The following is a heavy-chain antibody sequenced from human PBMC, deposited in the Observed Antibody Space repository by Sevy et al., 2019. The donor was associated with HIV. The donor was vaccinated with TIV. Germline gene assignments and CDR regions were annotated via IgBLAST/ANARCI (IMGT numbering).Heavy chain of an antibody. CDR2: IRSKAYGGTT. D-gene: IGHD1-26*01. CDR1: GFTFGDYA. Sequence: GGSLRLSCTASGFTFGDYAMSWFRQAPGKGLEWVGFIRSKAYGGTTEYAASVKGRFTISRDDSKSIAYLQMNSLKTEDTAVSYCTRDGVGADHVIDYWGQGTLVTVSS. V-gene: IGHV3-49*03. J-gene: IGHJ4*02. CDR3: TRDGVGADHVIDY.